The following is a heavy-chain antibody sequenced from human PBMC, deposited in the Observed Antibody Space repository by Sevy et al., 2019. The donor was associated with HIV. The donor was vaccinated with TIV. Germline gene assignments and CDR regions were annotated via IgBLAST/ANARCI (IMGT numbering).Heavy chain of an antibody. CDR3: AKDGRPESSGWYLINWFDP. V-gene: IGHV3-9*01. J-gene: IGHJ5*02. CDR1: GFTFDDYA. Sequence: GGSLRLSCAASGFTFDDYAMHWVRQAPGKGLEWVSGISWNSGSIGYADSVKGRFTISRDNAKNSLYLQMNSLRAEETALYYCAKDGRPESSGWYLINWFDPWGQGTLVTVSS. D-gene: IGHD6-19*01. CDR2: ISWNSGSI.